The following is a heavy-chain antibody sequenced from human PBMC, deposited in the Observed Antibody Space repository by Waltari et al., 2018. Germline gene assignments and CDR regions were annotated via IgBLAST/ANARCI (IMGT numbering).Heavy chain of an antibody. V-gene: IGHV4-38-2*01. J-gene: IGHJ4*02. CDR1: GYSISSGYY. CDR2: IYHSGST. Sequence: QVQLQESGPGLVKPSETLSLTCAVSGYSISSGYYWGWIRQPPGKGLEWIGSIYHSGSTYYNPSLKSRVTISVDTSKNQFSLKLSSVTAADTTVYYCARLEGDYSNYVGGWGQGTLVTVSS. D-gene: IGHD4-4*01. CDR3: ARLEGDYSNYVGG.